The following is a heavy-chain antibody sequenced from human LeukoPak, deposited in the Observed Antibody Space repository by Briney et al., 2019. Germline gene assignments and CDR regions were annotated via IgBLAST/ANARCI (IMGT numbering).Heavy chain of an antibody. D-gene: IGHD1-7*01. J-gene: IGHJ4*02. CDR2: MNSEGTTI. CDR1: GLTFRTTW. V-gene: IGHV3-74*01. Sequence: PGGSLRLSCATSGLTFRTTWMHWVRQAPGKGLMWVSRMNSEGTTIDYADSVKGRFTVSRDYAKNTLFLQMNNLRTEDTALYFCATARNFRFEYWGQGSLVIVSA. CDR3: ATARNFRFEY.